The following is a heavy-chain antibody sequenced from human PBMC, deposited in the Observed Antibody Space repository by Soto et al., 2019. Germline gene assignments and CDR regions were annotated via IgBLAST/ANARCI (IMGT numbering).Heavy chain of an antibody. V-gene: IGHV1-18*01. D-gene: IGHD2-15*01. Sequence: QVQLVQSGAEVKEPGASVKVSCKASGYTFTSFGISWVRQAPGQGLEWMGWISPYNGNTHYTQKLQGRVTTTTDTSTSTAYMELRSLRSDDTAVYYCARVVVSATSNAFDIWGQGTMVTVSS. J-gene: IGHJ3*02. CDR2: ISPYNGNT. CDR3: ARVVVSATSNAFDI. CDR1: GYTFTSFG.